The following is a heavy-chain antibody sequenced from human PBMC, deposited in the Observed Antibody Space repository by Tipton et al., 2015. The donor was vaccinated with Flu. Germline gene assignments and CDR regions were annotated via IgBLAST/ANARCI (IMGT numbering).Heavy chain of an antibody. Sequence: TLSLTCTVSGGSISSGGYYWSWIRQPAGKGLEWIGRIYTSGSTNYNPSLKSRVTISVDTSKNQFSLKLSSVTAADTAVHYCARAGWLLPFDYWGQGTLVTVSS. CDR3: ARAGWLLPFDY. J-gene: IGHJ4*02. CDR1: GGSISSGGYY. D-gene: IGHD3-22*01. V-gene: IGHV4-61*02. CDR2: IYTSGST.